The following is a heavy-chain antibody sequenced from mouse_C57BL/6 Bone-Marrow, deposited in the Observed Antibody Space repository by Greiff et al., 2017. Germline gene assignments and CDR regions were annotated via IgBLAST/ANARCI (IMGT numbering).Heavy chain of an antibody. CDR1: GFTFSSYA. CDR2: ISSGGDYI. D-gene: IGHD1-1*01. V-gene: IGHV5-9-1*02. Sequence: EVNVVESGEGLVKPGGSLKLSCAASGFTFSSYAMSWVRQTPEKRLEWVAYISSGGDYIYYADTVKGRFTISRDNARNTLYLQMSSLKSEDTAMYYCTRDSEVVPYFDYWGQGTTLTVSS. J-gene: IGHJ2*01. CDR3: TRDSEVVPYFDY.